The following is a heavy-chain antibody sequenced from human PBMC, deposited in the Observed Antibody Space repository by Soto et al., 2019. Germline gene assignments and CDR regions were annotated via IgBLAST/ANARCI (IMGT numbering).Heavy chain of an antibody. D-gene: IGHD2-8*01. CDR3: GTVSEGVTSFDC. Sequence: QVQLQESGPGLVNPSVTLSLTCAVSGGSISTSNWWGWGRQPPGKGLEWIGGVYHGGSTNYNPSFKSPVAMSADQSKHQLSQTMNSVAAADPALYHCGTVSEGVTSFDCWGQESLVTVPS. CDR1: GGSISTSNW. CDR2: VYHGGST. J-gene: IGHJ4*02. V-gene: IGHV4-4*02.